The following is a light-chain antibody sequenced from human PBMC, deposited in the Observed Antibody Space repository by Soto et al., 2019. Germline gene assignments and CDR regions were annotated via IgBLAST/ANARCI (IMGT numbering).Light chain of an antibody. J-gene: IGLJ3*02. Sequence: SYELTQPPSVSVSPGQTATITCSGDKLENTYASWYQQKPGQSPVVVIYQDYKRPSGIPERFSGSNSGNTATLTISGTQPMDEADYYCQTWDSGVLFGGGTKVTVL. V-gene: IGLV3-1*01. CDR1: KLENTY. CDR3: QTWDSGVL. CDR2: QDY.